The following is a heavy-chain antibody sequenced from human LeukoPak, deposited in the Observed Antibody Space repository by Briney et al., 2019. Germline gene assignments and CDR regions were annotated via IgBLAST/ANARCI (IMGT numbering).Heavy chain of an antibody. CDR2: IYYSGST. D-gene: IGHD3-16*01. CDR1: GGSISSYY. Sequence: SETLSLTCTVSGGSISSYYWSWIRQPPGKGLEWIGYIYYSGSTNYNPSLKSRVTISVDTSKNQFSLKLSSVTAADTAVYYCARAHYADYWGQGTLVTVSS. J-gene: IGHJ4*02. V-gene: IGHV4-59*08. CDR3: ARAHYADY.